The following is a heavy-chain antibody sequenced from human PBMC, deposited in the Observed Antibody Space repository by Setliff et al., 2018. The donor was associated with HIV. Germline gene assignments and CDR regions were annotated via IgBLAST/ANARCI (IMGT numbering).Heavy chain of an antibody. CDR1: GGSISSYY. Sequence: SETLSLTCTVPGGSISSYYWSWIRQPPWKGLEWIGYIYTSGSTNYNPSLKSRVTISVDTSKNQFSLKLSSVTAADTAVYYCARDRGLRGILLSSKELGFYCMDVWGKGTTVTVSS. CDR3: ARDRGLRGILLSSKELGFYCMDV. J-gene: IGHJ6*03. V-gene: IGHV4-4*08. D-gene: IGHD1-26*01. CDR2: IYTSGST.